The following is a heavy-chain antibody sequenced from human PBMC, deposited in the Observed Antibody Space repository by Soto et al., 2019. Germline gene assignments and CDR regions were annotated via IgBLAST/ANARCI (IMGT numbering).Heavy chain of an antibody. J-gene: IGHJ4*02. CDR2: IGIGSSTT. CDR1: GFTFRNYG. D-gene: IGHD6-19*01. Sequence: GGSLRLSCAASGFTFRNYGMNWVRQAPGKGLEWVSYIGIGSSTTYYADSVKGRFTISRDNAKNSLYLQMNSLRAEDTAVYYCARADRGEYSSGSGYLVDYWGQGALVTVSS. CDR3: ARADRGEYSSGSGYLVDY. V-gene: IGHV3-48*04.